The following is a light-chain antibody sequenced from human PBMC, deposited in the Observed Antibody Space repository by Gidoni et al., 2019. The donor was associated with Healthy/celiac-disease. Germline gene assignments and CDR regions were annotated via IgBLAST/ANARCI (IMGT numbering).Light chain of an antibody. CDR1: SVSSSY. V-gene: IGKV3-20*01. Sequence: SVSSSYVAWYQQKPGQAPRLLIYGASSRATSIPERFSGSGSGTDFTLTISRLEPEDFAVYYCQQYGSSPRTFGQGTKVEIK. CDR2: GAS. J-gene: IGKJ1*01. CDR3: QQYGSSPRT.